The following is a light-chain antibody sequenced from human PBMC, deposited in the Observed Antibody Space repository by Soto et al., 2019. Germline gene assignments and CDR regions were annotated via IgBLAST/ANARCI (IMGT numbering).Light chain of an antibody. CDR3: SSYTSSSTLYA. J-gene: IGLJ1*01. Sequence: QSVLTQPASVSGSPGQSITISCTGTSSDVGGYNYVSWYQQHPGKAPKLMIYEVSNRPSGVSNRFSGSKSGNTASLTISGLQAEDEADYYCSSYTSSSTLYAFGTRTKVTV. V-gene: IGLV2-14*01. CDR2: EVS. CDR1: SSDVGGYNY.